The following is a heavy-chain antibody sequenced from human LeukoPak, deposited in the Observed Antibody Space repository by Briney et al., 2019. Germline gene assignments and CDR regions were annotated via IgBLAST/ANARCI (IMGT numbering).Heavy chain of an antibody. D-gene: IGHD2-15*01. CDR1: GGSFSGYY. CDR2: INHSGST. Sequence: SETLSLTCAVYGGSFSGYYWSWIRQPPGKGLEWIGEINHSGSTNYTPSLKSRVTITVDTSKNQFSLSLRSVTAADTAVYYCARRYWSGGNCYYFDSWGQGTLVTVSS. J-gene: IGHJ4*02. CDR3: ARRYWSGGNCYYFDS. V-gene: IGHV4-34*01.